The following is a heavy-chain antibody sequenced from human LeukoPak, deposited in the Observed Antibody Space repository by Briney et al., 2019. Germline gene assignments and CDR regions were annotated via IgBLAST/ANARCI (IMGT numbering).Heavy chain of an antibody. V-gene: IGHV1-18*01. CDR2: ISAYNGNT. J-gene: IGHJ4*02. CDR3: ARDRLVGATTDYFDY. D-gene: IGHD1-26*01. Sequence: ASVTVSCKASGCTFTSYGISWVRQAPGQGLEWMGWISAYNGNTNYAQKLQGRVTMTTDTSTSTAYMELRSLRSDDTAVYYCARDRLVGATTDYFDYWGQGTLVTVSS. CDR1: GCTFTSYG.